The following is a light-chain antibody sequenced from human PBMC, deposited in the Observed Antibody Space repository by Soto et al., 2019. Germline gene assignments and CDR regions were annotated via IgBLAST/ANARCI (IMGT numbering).Light chain of an antibody. V-gene: IGKV3-20*01. CDR3: QQYGSSGT. CDR1: QSVSNNY. Sequence: GITVAPVSWASQSVSNNYLAWYQQKPGQAPRHLIYGASNRATGIPDRFSGSGSWTGVTLTISRLEPEDFAVYYCQQYGSSGTFGQGTKVDIK. J-gene: IGKJ1*01. CDR2: GAS.